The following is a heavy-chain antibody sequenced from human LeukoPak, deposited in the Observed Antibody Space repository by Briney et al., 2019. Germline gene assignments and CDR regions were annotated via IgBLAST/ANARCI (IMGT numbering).Heavy chain of an antibody. V-gene: IGHV4-59*08. D-gene: IGHD3-10*01. CDR2: IYYSGST. CDR1: GGSVSSYY. Sequence: PSETLSLTCTVSGGSVSSYYWSWIRQPPGKGLEWIGYIYYSGSTNYNPPLKSRVTISVDTSKNQFSLKLSSVTAADTAVYYCAGWHNYYGSGSYYQGFDYWGQGTLVTVSS. CDR3: AGWHNYYGSGSYYQGFDY. J-gene: IGHJ4*02.